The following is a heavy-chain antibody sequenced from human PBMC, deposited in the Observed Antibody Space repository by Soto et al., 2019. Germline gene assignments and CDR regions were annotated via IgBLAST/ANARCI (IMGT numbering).Heavy chain of an antibody. CDR3: ARDVVSKGSVDD. D-gene: IGHD2-15*01. J-gene: IGHJ4*02. Sequence: QVQLVESGGGVVQPGRSLRLSCAASGFTFSSHIFHWVRKAPGKGLEWVALISYDGSNEYYADSVKGRFTISRDNSKNTLYLQMNSLRTEDTAMYYCARDVVSKGSVDDWGQGTLVTVSS. V-gene: IGHV3-30-3*01. CDR2: ISYDGSNE. CDR1: GFTFSSHI.